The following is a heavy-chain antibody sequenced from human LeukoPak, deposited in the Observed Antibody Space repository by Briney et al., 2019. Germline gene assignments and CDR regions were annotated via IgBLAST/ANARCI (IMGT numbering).Heavy chain of an antibody. CDR1: GGSISSGAYY. CDR2: IYHSGST. J-gene: IGHJ4*02. Sequence: PWETLSLTCTVSGGSISSGAYYWSWIRQHPGKGLEWIGNIYHSGSTYYNPSLKSRVSISVDTSKNQFSLNLSSVTAADTAVYYCARDAAAAGLDYWGQGTLVTVSS. D-gene: IGHD6-13*01. CDR3: ARDAAAAGLDY. V-gene: IGHV4-31*03.